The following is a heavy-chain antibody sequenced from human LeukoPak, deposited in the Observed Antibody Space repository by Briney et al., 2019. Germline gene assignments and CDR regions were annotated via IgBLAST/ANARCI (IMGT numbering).Heavy chain of an antibody. V-gene: IGHV3-23*01. J-gene: IGHJ5*02. CDR1: GFTFSSYA. Sequence: PGGSLRLSCAASGFTFSSYAMSWVRQAPGKGLEWVSAISGSGGSTYYADSVKGRFTISRDNSKNTLYLQMNSLRAEDTAVYYCAKAALTEYGDYVGGADWFDPWGQGTLVTVSS. D-gene: IGHD4-17*01. CDR3: AKAALTEYGDYVGGADWFDP. CDR2: ISGSGGST.